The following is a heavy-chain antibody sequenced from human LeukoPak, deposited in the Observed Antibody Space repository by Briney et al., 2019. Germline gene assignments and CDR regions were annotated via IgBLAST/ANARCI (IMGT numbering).Heavy chain of an antibody. V-gene: IGHV4-4*02. CDR1: GGSISSSNW. CDR2: IYHSGST. D-gene: IGHD3-10*01. CDR3: ARASYYYCSGSPPAFDI. J-gene: IGHJ3*02. Sequence: SETLSLTCAVSGGSISSSNWWSWVRQPPGKGLEWIGEIYHSGSTNYNPSLKSRVTISVDKSKNQFSLKLSSVTAADTAVYYCARASYYYCSGSPPAFDIWGQGTMVTVSS.